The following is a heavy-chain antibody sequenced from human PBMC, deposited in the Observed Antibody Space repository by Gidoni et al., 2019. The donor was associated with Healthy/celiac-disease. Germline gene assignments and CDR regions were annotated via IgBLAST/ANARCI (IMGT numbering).Heavy chain of an antibody. J-gene: IGHJ3*02. CDR1: GFTFSSYG. CDR2: IWYDGSNK. Sequence: QVQLVESGGGVVQPGRSLRLSCAASGFTFSSYGMHWVRQAPGKGLEWVAVIWYDGSNKYYADSVKGRFTISRDNSKNTLYLQMNSLRAEDTAVYYCARDPTASIYDFWRGSPADDAFDIWGQGTMVTVSS. V-gene: IGHV3-33*01. D-gene: IGHD3-3*01. CDR3: ARDPTASIYDFWRGSPADDAFDI.